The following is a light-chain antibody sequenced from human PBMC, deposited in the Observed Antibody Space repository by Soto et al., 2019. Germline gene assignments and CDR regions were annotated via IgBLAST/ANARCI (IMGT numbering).Light chain of an antibody. Sequence: EIQMTQSPATLSASVGDRVTITCRASQSISSWLAWYQQKPGKAPKLLIYDASSFESGVPSRFSGSGSGTEFTLTISSLQPDDFATYYCQQYNSYSGFGQGTKVDI. CDR2: DAS. CDR3: QQYNSYSG. CDR1: QSISSW. V-gene: IGKV1-5*01. J-gene: IGKJ1*01.